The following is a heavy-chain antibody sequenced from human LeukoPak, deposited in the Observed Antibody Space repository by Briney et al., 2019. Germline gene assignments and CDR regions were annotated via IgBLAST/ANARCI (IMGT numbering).Heavy chain of an antibody. D-gene: IGHD6-6*01. CDR2: INANTGNP. CDR1: GYTFTSYA. V-gene: IGHV7-4-1*02. Sequence: ASVKVSCKASGYTFTSYAMNWVRQAPGQGLEWMGWINANTGNPTYAQGFTGRFVFPLDTSVSTAYLQISSLKAEDTAVYYCARVEQLQYYYYYMDVWGKGTTVTVSS. J-gene: IGHJ6*03. CDR3: ARVEQLQYYYYYMDV.